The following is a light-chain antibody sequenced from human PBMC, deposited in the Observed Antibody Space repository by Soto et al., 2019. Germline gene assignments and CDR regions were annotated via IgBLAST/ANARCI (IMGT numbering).Light chain of an antibody. CDR2: DAS. J-gene: IGKJ1*01. CDR3: QQCYNWPQWT. Sequence: IVLTQSPATLSLSPGERATLSCRASQSVGTFFAWYQQKPGQAPRLLIYDASNRATGIPARFSGSGSGTDFTLTISSLEPGDFAVYYCQQCYNWPQWTFGQGTKVDIK. V-gene: IGKV3-11*01. CDR1: QSVGTF.